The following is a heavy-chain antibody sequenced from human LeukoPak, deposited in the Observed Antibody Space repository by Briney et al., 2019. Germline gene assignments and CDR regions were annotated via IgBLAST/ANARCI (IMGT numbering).Heavy chain of an antibody. J-gene: IGHJ4*02. V-gene: IGHV3-74*03. CDR2: IDNAGSIT. CDR3: VRSAFHAGSGNYYDY. D-gene: IGHD3-22*01. CDR1: GFTFSNYW. Sequence: GGSLRLSCAASGFTFSNYWIHWVRQAPGKGLVWASRIDNAGSITTYADSVKGRFTISRDNAENTLYLQMNSLRVEDTAVYYCVRSAFHAGSGNYYDYWGQGTLVTVSS.